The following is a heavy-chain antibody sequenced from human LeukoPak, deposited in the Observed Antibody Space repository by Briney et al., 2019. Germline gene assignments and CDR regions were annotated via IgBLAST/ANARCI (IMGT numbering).Heavy chain of an antibody. V-gene: IGHV4-38-2*01. CDR3: VRHFTVTTDYFDY. CDR2: IFHSGST. J-gene: IGHJ4*02. D-gene: IGHD4-17*01. Sequence: PSETLSLTCAVSGYSINSGYWWGWSRPPPGKGLEWIGIIFHSGSTNYNPSLKSRVTISVDTSKNHFSLKLSSVTAADTAVYYCVRHFTVTTDYFDYWGQGALVTVSS. CDR1: GYSINSGYW.